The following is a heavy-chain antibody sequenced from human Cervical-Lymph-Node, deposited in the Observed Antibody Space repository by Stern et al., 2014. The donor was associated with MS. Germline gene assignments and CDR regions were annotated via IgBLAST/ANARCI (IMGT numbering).Heavy chain of an antibody. CDR3: ARVRKATYYYDSSGYTFDY. CDR2: INPSGGST. CDR1: GYTFTSYY. D-gene: IGHD3-22*01. Sequence: VQLVQSGAEVKKPGASVKVSCKASGYTFTSYYVHWVRQAPGQGLEWMGIINPSGGSTSYAQKFQGRVTMTRDTSTSTVYMELSSLRSEDTAVYYCARVRKATYYYDSSGYTFDYWGQGTLVTVSS. V-gene: IGHV1-46*03. J-gene: IGHJ4*02.